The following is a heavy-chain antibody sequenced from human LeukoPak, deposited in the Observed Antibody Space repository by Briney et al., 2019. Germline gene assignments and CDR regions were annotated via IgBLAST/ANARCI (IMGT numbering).Heavy chain of an antibody. J-gene: IGHJ4*02. CDR3: ARGLRRSLGVVIN. CDR1: GYTFTSYD. CDR2: MNPNSGNT. Sequence: ASVKVSCRASGYTFTSYDINWVRQATGQGLEWMGWMNPNSGNTGYAQKFQGRVTMTRNTSISTAYMELSSLRSEDTAVYYCARGLRRSLGVVINWGQGTLVTVSS. D-gene: IGHD3-3*01. V-gene: IGHV1-8*01.